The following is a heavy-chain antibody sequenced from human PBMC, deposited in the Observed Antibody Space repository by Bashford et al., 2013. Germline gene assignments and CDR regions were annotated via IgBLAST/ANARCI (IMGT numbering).Heavy chain of an antibody. CDR3: AHRQAGQWLVPGPFDY. D-gene: IGHD6-19*01. CDR2: IYWNDDK. J-gene: IGHJ4*02. CDR1: GFSLSTSGVG. V-gene: IGHV2-5*01. Sequence: SGPTLVKPTQTLTLTCTFSGFSLSTSGVGVGWIRQPPGKALEWLALIYWNDDKRYSPSLKSRLTITKDTSKNQVVLTMTNMDPVDTATYYCAHRQAGQWLVPGPFDYWGQGTLVTVSS.